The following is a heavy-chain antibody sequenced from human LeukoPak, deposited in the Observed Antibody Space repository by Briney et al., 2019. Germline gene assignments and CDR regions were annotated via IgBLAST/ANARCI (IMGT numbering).Heavy chain of an antibody. J-gene: IGHJ4*02. D-gene: IGHD3-3*01. Sequence: PGGSLRLSCAASGFTFSSYSMNWVRQAPGKGLEWVSYISSSSSTIYYADSVKGRFTISRDNAKNPLYLQMNSLRDEDTAVYYCARDGRLDVLRFLEWKDGGYYFDYWGQGTLVTVSS. V-gene: IGHV3-48*02. CDR3: ARDGRLDVLRFLEWKDGGYYFDY. CDR2: ISSSSSTI. CDR1: GFTFSSYS.